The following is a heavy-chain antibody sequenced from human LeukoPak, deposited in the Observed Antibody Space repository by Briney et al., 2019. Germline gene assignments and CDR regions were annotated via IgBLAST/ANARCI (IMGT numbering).Heavy chain of an antibody. CDR1: GFTVSSND. V-gene: IGHV3-66*01. Sequence: GGSLRLSCAASGFTVSSNDMSWVRQTPGKVLEWVSIIYSGGNTYYADSVKGRFTISRDNSKNTLYLQMNSLRAEDTAVFCCARERPGDGYFDSWGQGTLVTVSS. D-gene: IGHD3-10*01. CDR2: IYSGGNT. J-gene: IGHJ4*02. CDR3: ARERPGDGYFDS.